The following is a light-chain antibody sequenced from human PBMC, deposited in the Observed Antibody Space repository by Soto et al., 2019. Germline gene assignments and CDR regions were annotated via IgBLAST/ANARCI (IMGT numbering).Light chain of an antibody. CDR1: QGVRND. CDR2: AAS. CDR3: VQDYNYPIT. Sequence: AIQMTQSPSSLSASVGDRVTITCRASQGVRNDLGWYQQKPGKAPKVLIYAASILRGGVPSRFSGSVSGTDFTLTISSLQPEDFATYYCVQDYNYPITFGQGTRLEIK. V-gene: IGKV1-6*01. J-gene: IGKJ5*01.